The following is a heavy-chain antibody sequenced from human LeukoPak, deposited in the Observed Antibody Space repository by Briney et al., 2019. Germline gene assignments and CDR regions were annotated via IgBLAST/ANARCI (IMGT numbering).Heavy chain of an antibody. CDR3: AKDSHPLRFLEWLAPYYFDY. Sequence: GGSLRLSCAASGFTFRNYAIHWVRQAPGKGLEWVAVISYDGSNKYYADSVKGRFTISRDNSKNTLYLQMNSLRAEDTAVYYCAKDSHPLRFLEWLAPYYFDYWGQGTLVTVSS. J-gene: IGHJ4*02. V-gene: IGHV3-30*04. CDR1: GFTFRNYA. CDR2: ISYDGSNK. D-gene: IGHD3-3*01.